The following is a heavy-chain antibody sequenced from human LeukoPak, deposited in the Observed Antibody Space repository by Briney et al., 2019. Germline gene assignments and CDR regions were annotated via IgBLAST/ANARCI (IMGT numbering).Heavy chain of an antibody. V-gene: IGHV1-18*01. CDR1: GYTFTSYG. CDR3: TRYCSSTSCPNYYYYGMDV. CDR2: ISAYNGNT. D-gene: IGHD2-2*01. Sequence: ASVRVSCKASGYTFTSYGISWVRQAPGQGLEWMGWISAYNGNTNYAQKLQGRVTMTTDTSTSTAYMELRSLRSDDTAVYYCTRYCSSTSCPNYYYYGMDVGGQGTTVTVSS. J-gene: IGHJ6*02.